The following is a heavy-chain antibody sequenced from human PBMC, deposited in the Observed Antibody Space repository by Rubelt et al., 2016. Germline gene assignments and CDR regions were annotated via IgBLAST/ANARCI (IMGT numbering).Heavy chain of an antibody. J-gene: IGHJ5*02. Sequence: QVQLQQWGAGLLKPSETLSLTCAVYGGSFSGYYWSWIRQPPGKGLEWIGEINHSGSTNYNPSLKSRVTISVAPSKNQVSVKLGFGAAADTAVYYCARGGRYYGSGSYQRHNWFDPWGQGTLVTVSS. CDR2: INHSGST. V-gene: IGHV4-34*01. CDR1: GGSFSGYY. CDR3: ARGGRYYGSGSYQRHNWFDP. D-gene: IGHD3-10*01.